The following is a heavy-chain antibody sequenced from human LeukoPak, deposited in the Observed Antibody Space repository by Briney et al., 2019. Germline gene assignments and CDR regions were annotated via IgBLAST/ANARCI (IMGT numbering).Heavy chain of an antibody. Sequence: GGSLRLSCAASGFTVSSHYMSWFRQAPGMGLEWVSAISGSGGSTYYADSVKGRFTISRDNSKNTLYLQMNSLRAEDTAVYYCAKDVEMATIDYFDYWGQGTLVTVSS. CDR1: GFTVSSHY. J-gene: IGHJ4*02. V-gene: IGHV3-23*01. CDR2: ISGSGGST. CDR3: AKDVEMATIDYFDY. D-gene: IGHD5-24*01.